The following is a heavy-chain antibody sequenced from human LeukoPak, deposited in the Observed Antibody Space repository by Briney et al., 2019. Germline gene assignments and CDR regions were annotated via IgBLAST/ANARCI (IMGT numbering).Heavy chain of an antibody. CDR1: GYTLTELS. D-gene: IGHD3-22*01. V-gene: IGHV1-24*01. CDR3: ATGLRGYYDSSGYYYGWFDP. Sequence: GASVKVSCKVSGYTLTELSMHWVRQAPGKGLEWMGGFDPEDGETIYAQKFQGRVTMTEDTSTDTAYMELSSLRSEDTAVYYCATGLRGYYDSSGYYYGWFDPWGQGTLVTVSS. J-gene: IGHJ5*02. CDR2: FDPEDGET.